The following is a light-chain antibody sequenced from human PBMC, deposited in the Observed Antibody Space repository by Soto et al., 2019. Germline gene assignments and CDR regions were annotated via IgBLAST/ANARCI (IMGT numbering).Light chain of an antibody. Sequence: DIQMTQSPPTLSASVGDRVTITCRASQPISSWLAWYHKKPGKATKLLIYHASTLESGVPSRFSGSGSGTEFTLTISSLQPDYFATYYCQQYTSYSFGQGTKVDIK. CDR3: QQYTSYS. J-gene: IGKJ1*01. CDR2: HAS. CDR1: QPISSW. V-gene: IGKV1-5*01.